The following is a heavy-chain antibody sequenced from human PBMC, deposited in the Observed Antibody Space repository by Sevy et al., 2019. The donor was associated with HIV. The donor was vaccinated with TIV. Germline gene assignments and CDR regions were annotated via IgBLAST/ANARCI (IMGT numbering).Heavy chain of an antibody. Sequence: GGSLRLSCAASGFTFSSYSMNWVRQAPGKGLEWVSFISSSSSYIYYADSVKGRFTISRDNAENSLYLQMNSLRAEDTAVYYCARGVGAKEARAFDIWGQGTMVTVSS. CDR2: ISSSSSYI. CDR1: GFTFSSYS. V-gene: IGHV3-21*01. D-gene: IGHD1-26*01. CDR3: ARGVGAKEARAFDI. J-gene: IGHJ3*02.